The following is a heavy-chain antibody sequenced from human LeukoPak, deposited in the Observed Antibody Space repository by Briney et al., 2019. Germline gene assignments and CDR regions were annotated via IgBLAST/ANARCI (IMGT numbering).Heavy chain of an antibody. CDR2: ISSSSSYI. D-gene: IGHD3-22*01. Sequence: GGSLRLSCAASGFIFSSYSMNWVRQAPGKGLEWVSSISSSSSYIYYADSVEGRFTISRDNAKNSLYLQMNSLRAEDTAVYYCARADSSGTFDPWGQGTLVTVSS. J-gene: IGHJ5*02. V-gene: IGHV3-21*01. CDR3: ARADSSGTFDP. CDR1: GFIFSSYS.